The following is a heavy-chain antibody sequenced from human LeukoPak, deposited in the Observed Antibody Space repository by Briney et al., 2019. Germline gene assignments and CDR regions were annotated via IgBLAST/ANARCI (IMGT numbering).Heavy chain of an antibody. V-gene: IGHV1-2*02. CDR3: ARDFLTGYIDY. Sequence: EASVKVSRKASGYTFTGYYMHWVRQAPGQGLEWMGWINPNSGGTNYAQKFQGRVTMTRGTSISTAYMELSRLRSDDTAVYYCARDFLTGYIDYWGQGTLVTVSS. J-gene: IGHJ4*02. CDR1: GYTFTGYY. CDR2: INPNSGGT. D-gene: IGHD3-9*01.